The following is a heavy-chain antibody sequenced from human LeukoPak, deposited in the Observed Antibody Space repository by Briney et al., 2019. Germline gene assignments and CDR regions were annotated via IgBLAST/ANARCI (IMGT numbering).Heavy chain of an antibody. Sequence: SGGCLRLSCAASGFTFSSYSMNWVRQAPGKGREWVSYISTGSSTIHYADSLKGRFTISRDNAKNSLYLQMNSLRAEDTAVYYCSRERIDFWSGYSSGYFDYWGQGTLVTVSS. CDR3: SRERIDFWSGYSSGYFDY. J-gene: IGHJ4*02. V-gene: IGHV3-48*01. CDR1: GFTFSSYS. D-gene: IGHD3-3*01. CDR2: ISTGSSTI.